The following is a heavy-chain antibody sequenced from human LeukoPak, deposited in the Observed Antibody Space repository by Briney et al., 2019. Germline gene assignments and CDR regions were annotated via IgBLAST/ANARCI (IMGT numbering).Heavy chain of an antibody. Sequence: TSETLSLTCTVSGGSISSYYWSWIRQPAGKGLEWIGRIYTSGSTNYNPSLKSRVTMSVDTSKNQFSLKLSSVTAADTAVYYCARDTLWFGELLFRAFDIWGQGTMVTVSS. CDR2: IYTSGST. V-gene: IGHV4-4*07. CDR3: ARDTLWFGELLFRAFDI. D-gene: IGHD3-10*01. J-gene: IGHJ3*02. CDR1: GGSISSYY.